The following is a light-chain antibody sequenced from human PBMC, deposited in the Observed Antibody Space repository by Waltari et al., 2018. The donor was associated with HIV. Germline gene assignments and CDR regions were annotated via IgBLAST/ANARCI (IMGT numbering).Light chain of an antibody. J-gene: IGKJ3*01. CDR3: QQYNNFPAT. V-gene: IGKV1-5*03. CDR2: KAS. CDR1: QSINAW. Sequence: DIQMTQSPSTLSESVGDRVILTCRASQSINAWLAWYQQIPGKAPRLLIYKASNLQSGVPSRFSGSGSGTEFTLTISSLQPNDFATYYCQQYNNFPATFGPGTKVDIK.